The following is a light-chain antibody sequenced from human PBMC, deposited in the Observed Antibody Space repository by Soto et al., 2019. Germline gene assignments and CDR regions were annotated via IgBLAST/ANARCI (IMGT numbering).Light chain of an antibody. CDR3: SSYSISTAYL. Sequence: QSVLTQPASVSGSPGQSITISCTGTSSDVGGYDYVSWYQLHPGKAPKLMVFEVNNRPSGVSYRFSGSKSGNTASLTISGLQAEDEADYFCSSYSISTAYLFGTGLKVTVL. CDR2: EVN. CDR1: SSDVGGYDY. J-gene: IGLJ1*01. V-gene: IGLV2-14*01.